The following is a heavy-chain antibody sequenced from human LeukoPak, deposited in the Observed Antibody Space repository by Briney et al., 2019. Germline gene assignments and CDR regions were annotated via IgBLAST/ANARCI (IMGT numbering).Heavy chain of an antibody. CDR3: ARERSSSSALDY. V-gene: IGHV4-59*01. D-gene: IGHD6-6*01. CDR2: IYYSGST. Sequence: SETLSLTCTVSGGSISSYYWSWIRQPPGKGLEWIGYIYYSGSTNYNPSLKSRVTISVDRSKNQFSLKLSSVTAADTAVYYCARERSSSSALDYWGQGTLVTVSS. J-gene: IGHJ4*02. CDR1: GGSISSYY.